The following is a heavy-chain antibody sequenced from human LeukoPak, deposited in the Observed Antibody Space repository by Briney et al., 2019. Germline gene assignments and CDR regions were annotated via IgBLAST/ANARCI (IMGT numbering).Heavy chain of an antibody. CDR3: ANSRGQTQGNYYMDV. Sequence: PGGSLRPSCAASGFTLSSFAMSWVRQAPGKGLEWVSGIRGSGGSTYYADSVKGRLATSRDNSKNTQYMQMNSLRVEDTAVSYCANSRGQTQGNYYMDVWGKGTTVTVSS. CDR1: GFTLSSFA. J-gene: IGHJ6*03. V-gene: IGHV3-23*01. CDR2: IRGSGGST.